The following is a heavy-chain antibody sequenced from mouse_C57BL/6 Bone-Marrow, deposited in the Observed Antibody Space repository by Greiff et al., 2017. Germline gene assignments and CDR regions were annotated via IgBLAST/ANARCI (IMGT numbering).Heavy chain of an antibody. CDR2: IWGGGST. CDR3: AKHGYGSRWAWFAY. D-gene: IGHD1-1*01. J-gene: IGHJ3*01. Sequence: VKVVESGPGLVAPSQSLSITCTVSGFSLTSYGVDWVRQTPGKGLEWLGVIWGGGSTNYNSAIMSRLSISKDNSKSQVFLKMNSLQTDDTAMYYGAKHGYGSRWAWFAYWGQGTLVTVSA. CDR1: GFSLTSYG. V-gene: IGHV2-9*01.